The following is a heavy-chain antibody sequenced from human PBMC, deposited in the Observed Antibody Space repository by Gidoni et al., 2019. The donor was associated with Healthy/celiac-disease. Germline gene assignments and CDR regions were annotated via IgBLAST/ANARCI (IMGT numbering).Heavy chain of an antibody. Sequence: QVQLQQWGAGLLKPSETLSLTCAVYGGSFSGYYWSWIRQPPGKGLEWIGEINHSGSTNYNPSLKSRGTIAVDTAKNQFSLKLSSVTAADTAVYYCARGGREIIRFGDVWGKGTTVTVSS. J-gene: IGHJ6*04. D-gene: IGHD3-3*01. CDR3: ARGGREIIRFGDV. CDR1: GGSFSGYY. V-gene: IGHV4-34*01. CDR2: INHSGST.